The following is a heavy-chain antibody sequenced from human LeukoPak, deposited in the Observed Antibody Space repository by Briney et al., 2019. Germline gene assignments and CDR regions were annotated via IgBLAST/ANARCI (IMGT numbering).Heavy chain of an antibody. J-gene: IGHJ4*02. Sequence: NAGRSLRLSCAASGFTFSSYSMNWVRQAPGKGLEWVSSISSSSSYIYYADSVKGRFTISRDNAKNSLYLQMNSLRAEDTAVYYCARDPSTAGEDYWGQGTLVTVSS. V-gene: IGHV3-21*01. CDR2: ISSSSSYI. D-gene: IGHD4-17*01. CDR1: GFTFSSYS. CDR3: ARDPSTAGEDY.